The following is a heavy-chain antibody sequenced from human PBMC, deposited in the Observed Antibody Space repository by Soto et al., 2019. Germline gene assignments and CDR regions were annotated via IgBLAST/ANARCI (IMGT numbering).Heavy chain of an antibody. D-gene: IGHD3-10*01. CDR3: TESGSPPYYYGMDV. J-gene: IGHJ6*02. CDR2: IYPGDCGT. Sequence: PGESLKISCKGSGYSFTSYWIGWVRQMPGEGLEWMGIIYPGDCGTRYSPSFQGQVTISADKSISTAYLKMNSLKTEDTAVYYCTESGSPPYYYGMDVWGQGTTVTVSS. V-gene: IGHV5-51*01. CDR1: GYSFTSYW.